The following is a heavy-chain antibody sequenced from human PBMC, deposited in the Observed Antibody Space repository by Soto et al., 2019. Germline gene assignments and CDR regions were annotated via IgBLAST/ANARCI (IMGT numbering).Heavy chain of an antibody. CDR3: ARTSIAARRSFYYGMDV. Sequence: SATHSITCPVSGGYFSSSSYYWGWIRQHPGKGLEWSGSIYYSGSTYYNPSLKSRVTISVDTSKNQFALKLSSVTAADTAVYYCARTSIAARRSFYYGMDVWGQGTTVT. J-gene: IGHJ6*02. V-gene: IGHV4-39*01. CDR2: IYYSGST. D-gene: IGHD6-6*01. CDR1: GGYFSSSSYY.